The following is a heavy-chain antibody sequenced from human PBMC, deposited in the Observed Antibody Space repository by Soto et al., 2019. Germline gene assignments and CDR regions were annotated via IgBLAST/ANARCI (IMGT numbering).Heavy chain of an antibody. CDR1: GFTFSSYS. Sequence: GGSLRLSCAASGFTFSSYSMNWVRQAPGKGLEWVSSISSSSSYIYYADSVKGRFTISRDNAKNSLYLQMNSLRAADTAVYYCASEDYDSSGYYDTWGQGTLVTVSS. J-gene: IGHJ5*02. CDR2: ISSSSSYI. D-gene: IGHD3-22*01. V-gene: IGHV3-21*01. CDR3: ASEDYDSSGYYDT.